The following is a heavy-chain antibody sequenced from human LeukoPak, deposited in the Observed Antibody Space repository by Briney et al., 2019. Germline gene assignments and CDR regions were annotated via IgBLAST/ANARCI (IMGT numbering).Heavy chain of an antibody. Sequence: PGGSLRLSCAASGFTFSTYGMHWVRQAPGKGLEWVAFIRYDGNNKYYADSVKGRFTISRDNSKNTLYLQMNSLRAEDTAVYYCARESHIAARPEVYYYYMDVWGKGTTVTVSS. D-gene: IGHD6-6*01. J-gene: IGHJ6*03. V-gene: IGHV3-30*02. CDR3: ARESHIAARPEVYYYYMDV. CDR2: IRYDGNNK. CDR1: GFTFSTYG.